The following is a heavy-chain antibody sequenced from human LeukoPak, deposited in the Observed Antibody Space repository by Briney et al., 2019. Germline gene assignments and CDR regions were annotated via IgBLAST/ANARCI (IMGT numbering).Heavy chain of an antibody. CDR3: ARSGPATTIGY. J-gene: IGHJ4*02. Sequence: GGSLRLSCAGSGLTFSSYSMNWVRQAPGRGLEWVSSISSSSSYIYYADSVKGRFTISRDNAKNSLYLQMNSLRAEDTAVYYCARSGPATTIGYWGQGTLVTVSS. D-gene: IGHD4-17*01. V-gene: IGHV3-21*01. CDR1: GLTFSSYS. CDR2: ISSSSSYI.